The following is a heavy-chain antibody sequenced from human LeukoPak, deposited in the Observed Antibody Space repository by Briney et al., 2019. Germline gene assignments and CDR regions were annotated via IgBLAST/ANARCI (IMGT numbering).Heavy chain of an antibody. J-gene: IGHJ4*02. Sequence: ASVKVSCKASGGTFSSYAISWVRQAPGQGLEWMGGIIPIFGTANYAQKFQGRVTITADESTSTAYMELSSLRSEDTAVYYCAKDRSKWNDGGAYFDYWGQGTLVTVSS. V-gene: IGHV1-69*13. CDR2: IIPIFGTA. CDR1: GGTFSSYA. D-gene: IGHD1-20*01. CDR3: AKDRSKWNDGGAYFDY.